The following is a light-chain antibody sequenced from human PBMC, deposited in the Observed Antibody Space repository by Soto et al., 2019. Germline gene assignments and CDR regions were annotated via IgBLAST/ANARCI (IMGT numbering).Light chain of an antibody. CDR1: QSVGSN. Sequence: EIVMTQSPATLSVSPGERTSLSCRASQSVGSNLAWYQQKPGQPPRLLIFAASTRATGIPARFSGSVSGPEFTLTISNLQSEDFGVYYCQQYSEFWTFGQGTKVEIK. V-gene: IGKV3-15*01. CDR3: QQYSEFWT. CDR2: AAS. J-gene: IGKJ1*01.